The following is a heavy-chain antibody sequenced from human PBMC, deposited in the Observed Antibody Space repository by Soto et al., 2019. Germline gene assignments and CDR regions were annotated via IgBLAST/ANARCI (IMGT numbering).Heavy chain of an antibody. Sequence: GGSLRLSCAASGFTFSSYAMSWVRQAPGKGLEWVSAISGSGGSTYYADSVKGRFTISRDNSKNTLYLQMNSLRAEDTAVYYCAQAQVPHIPLAEAYGMDVWGQGTTVTVSS. CDR2: ISGSGGST. CDR3: AQAQVPHIPLAEAYGMDV. CDR1: GFTFSSYA. D-gene: IGHD2-2*01. V-gene: IGHV3-23*01. J-gene: IGHJ6*02.